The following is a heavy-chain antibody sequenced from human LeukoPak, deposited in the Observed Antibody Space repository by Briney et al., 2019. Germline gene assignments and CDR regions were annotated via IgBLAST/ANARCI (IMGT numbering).Heavy chain of an antibody. V-gene: IGHV1-69*05. D-gene: IGHD2-2*01. CDR3: ASHPCSSTSCYSGYYYMDV. J-gene: IGHJ6*03. CDR2: FIPSITTA. Sequence: SLKLSSTASGVTFTTYAISWVRQAPGQRLKSLGGFIPSITTATSAQKLHGRVTITNDESTTTTYIDLSSLRSEDRAVYYCASHPCSSTSCYSGYYYMDVWDKGTTVTVSS. CDR1: GVTFTTYA.